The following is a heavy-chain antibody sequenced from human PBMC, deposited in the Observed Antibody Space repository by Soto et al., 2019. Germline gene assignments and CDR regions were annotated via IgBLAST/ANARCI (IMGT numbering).Heavy chain of an antibody. J-gene: IGHJ4*02. D-gene: IGHD1-26*01. V-gene: IGHV3-48*02. CDR1: AFTFTDYR. Sequence: GGSLYLSSPPSAFTFTDYRTNWVSHAAGKGLEWISYFSSSSRIISYADSVMGRFTISRDNAENSLDLQMNSLRDEDTAVYYCARDHQYSGTTFDYWVQGTLVTVSS. CDR3: ARDHQYSGTTFDY. CDR2: FSSSSRII.